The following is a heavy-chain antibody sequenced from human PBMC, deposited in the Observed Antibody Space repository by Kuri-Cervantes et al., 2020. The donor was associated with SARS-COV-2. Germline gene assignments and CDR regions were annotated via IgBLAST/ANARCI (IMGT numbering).Heavy chain of an antibody. J-gene: IGHJ4*02. CDR3: ARLTTVTTFDY. D-gene: IGHD4-17*01. V-gene: IGHV4-39*01. CDR2: IYYSGST. Sequence: TFSSYAMSWVRQAPGKGLEWIGSIYYSGSTYYNPSLKSRVTISVDTSKNQFSLKLSSVTAADTAVYYCARLTTVTTFDYWGQGTLVTVSS. CDR1: TFSSYA.